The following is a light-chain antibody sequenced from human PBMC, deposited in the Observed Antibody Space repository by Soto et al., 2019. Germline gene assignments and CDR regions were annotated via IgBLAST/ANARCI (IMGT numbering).Light chain of an antibody. CDR2: GAS. J-gene: IGKJ4*01. V-gene: IGKV3-20*01. Sequence: ESVLTQSPGNLSLTPGEKATLSGRASQSVSNNYLAWYQQKPGQAPRLLIYGASNRATGIPDRFSGSGSGTDFTLTISSLQPEDFATYYCQQLNSYPLTFGGGTKVDIK. CDR3: QQLNSYPLT. CDR1: QSVSNNY.